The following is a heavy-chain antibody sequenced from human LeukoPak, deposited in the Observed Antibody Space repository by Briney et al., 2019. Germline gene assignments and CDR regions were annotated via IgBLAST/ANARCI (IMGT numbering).Heavy chain of an antibody. J-gene: IGHJ5*02. V-gene: IGHV4-30-2*01. CDR1: GGSISSGGYY. CDR2: IYHSGST. Sequence: SQTLSLTCTVSGGSISSGGYYWSWIRQPPGKGLEWIGYIYHSGSTYYNPSLKSRVTISVDRSKNQFSLKLSSVTAADTAVYYCAREATFTYSSSPSNWFDPWGQGTLVTVSS. CDR3: AREATFTYSSSPSNWFDP. D-gene: IGHD6-13*01.